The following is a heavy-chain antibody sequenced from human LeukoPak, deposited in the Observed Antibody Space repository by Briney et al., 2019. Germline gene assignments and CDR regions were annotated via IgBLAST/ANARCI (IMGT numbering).Heavy chain of an antibody. V-gene: IGHV3-48*01. CDR3: ARDGYCSSTSCHEGFYYYYMDV. CDR1: GFTFSDYN. J-gene: IGHJ6*03. Sequence: GGSLRLSCAASGFTFSDYNMNWVRQAPGKGLEWVSYISSSSSSIYYADSVKGRFTISRDNVKNSLYLQMSSLRAEDTAVYYCARDGYCSSTSCHEGFYYYYMDVWGKGTTVTVSS. CDR2: ISSSSSSI. D-gene: IGHD2-2*01.